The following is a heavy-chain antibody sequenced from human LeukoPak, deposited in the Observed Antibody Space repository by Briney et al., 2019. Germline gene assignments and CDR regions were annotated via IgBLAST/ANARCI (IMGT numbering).Heavy chain of an antibody. Sequence: ASETLSLTCTVSGGSISSYYWSWIRQPPGKGLEWIGYIYTSGSTNYNPSLKSRVTISVDTSKNQFSLKLSSVTAADTAVYYCARHFTYCYDSSGYYYYYMDVWGKGTTVTVSS. CDR3: ARHFTYCYDSSGYYYYYMDV. CDR2: IYTSGST. J-gene: IGHJ6*03. CDR1: GGSISSYY. D-gene: IGHD3-22*01. V-gene: IGHV4-4*09.